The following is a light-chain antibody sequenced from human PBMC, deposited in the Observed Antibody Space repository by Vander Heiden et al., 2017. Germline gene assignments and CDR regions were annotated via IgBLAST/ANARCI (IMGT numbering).Light chain of an antibody. CDR2: AAS. Sequence: DIQMTQSPSSLSASVGDRVTITCRASQSISSYLNWYQQKPGKAPKLLIYAASSLQSGVPSRFSGTGSGTDFTLTISSLQPEDFATYYCPQCYSTPSITFGQGTRLEIK. J-gene: IGKJ5*01. V-gene: IGKV1-39*01. CDR1: QSISSY. CDR3: PQCYSTPSIT.